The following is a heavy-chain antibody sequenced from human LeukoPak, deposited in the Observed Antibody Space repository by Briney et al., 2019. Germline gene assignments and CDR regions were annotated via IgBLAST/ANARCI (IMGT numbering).Heavy chain of an antibody. D-gene: IGHD3-22*01. Sequence: PGGSLRLSCAASGFTFSSYSMNLVRQAPGKGLEWVSSISSSSSYIYYADSVKGRFTISRDNAKNSLYLQMNSLRAEDTAVYYCARDLWYYDSSGPLDDYWGQGTLVTVSS. CDR2: ISSSSSYI. CDR1: GFTFSSYS. J-gene: IGHJ4*02. V-gene: IGHV3-21*01. CDR3: ARDLWYYDSSGPLDDY.